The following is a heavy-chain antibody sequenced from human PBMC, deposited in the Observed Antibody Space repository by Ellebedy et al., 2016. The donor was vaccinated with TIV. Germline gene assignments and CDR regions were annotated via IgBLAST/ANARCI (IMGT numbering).Heavy chain of an antibody. D-gene: IGHD2-21*01. Sequence: ESLKISCAASGFTFSIYAMGWVRQPPGKGLEWIGSVYHSGSPYYNPSFKSRVTLSADTSKNHFSLNLRTVTAADTAVYYCARIDPWQPIDDWGQGILVTVSS. CDR1: GFTFSIYA. CDR3: ARIDPWQPIDD. J-gene: IGHJ4*02. CDR2: VYHSGSP. V-gene: IGHV4-38-2*01.